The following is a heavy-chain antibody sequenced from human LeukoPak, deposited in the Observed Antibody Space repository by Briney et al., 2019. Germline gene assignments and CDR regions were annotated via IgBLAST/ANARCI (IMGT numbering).Heavy chain of an antibody. Sequence: SETLSLTCTVSGGSISSGDYCWNWIRQPPGKGLHWIVCIYDNGSTYYSPSLKGRLTIAVDTSKNQLSLKLSSVTAADTAVYYCARSSRRRIWFDPWGQGTLVTVSS. CDR3: ARSSRRRIWFDP. D-gene: IGHD2/OR15-2a*01. V-gene: IGHV4-30-4*01. J-gene: IGHJ5*02. CDR2: IYDNGST. CDR1: GGSISSGDYC.